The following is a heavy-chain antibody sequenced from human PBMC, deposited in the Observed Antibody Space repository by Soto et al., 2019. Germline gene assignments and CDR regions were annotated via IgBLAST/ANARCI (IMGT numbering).Heavy chain of an antibody. J-gene: IGHJ3*02. Sequence: GGSLRLSCAASGFAFSNYAMHWVRQAPGKGLEWVAVVWYDGNNKYYADSVKGRFTISRDNSKNTLYVEMNSLRAEDTAFYYCARPVRPHTSGWHFGTAFDIWGQGTMVTVSS. D-gene: IGHD6-19*01. CDR2: VWYDGNNK. V-gene: IGHV3-33*01. CDR3: ARPVRPHTSGWHFGTAFDI. CDR1: GFAFSNYA.